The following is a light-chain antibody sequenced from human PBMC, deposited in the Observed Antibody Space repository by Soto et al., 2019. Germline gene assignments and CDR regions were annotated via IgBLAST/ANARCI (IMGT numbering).Light chain of an antibody. J-gene: IGKJ3*01. CDR2: GAS. CDR1: QSVASSY. V-gene: IGKV3-20*01. Sequence: PGERATLSCRASQSVASSYLAWYQQKPGQAPTLVIHGASSRATGIPDRFSGSGSGTDFILTISRLEPEDFAVYYCQQYGNSHFTFGPGTKVDI. CDR3: QQYGNSHFT.